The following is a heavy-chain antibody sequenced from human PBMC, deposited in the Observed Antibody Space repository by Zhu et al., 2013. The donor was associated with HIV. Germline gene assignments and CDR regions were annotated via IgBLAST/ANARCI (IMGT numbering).Heavy chain of an antibody. J-gene: IGHJ6*02. CDR1: GGTFSSYA. V-gene: IGHV1-69*01. CDR3: ARRAVAGSLYYYYGMDV. CDR2: IIPIFGTA. D-gene: IGHD6-19*01. Sequence: QVQLVQSGAEVKKPGSSVKVSCKASGGTFSSYAISWVRQAPGQGLEWMGGIIPIFGTANYAQKFQGRVTITADESTSTAYMELSSLRSEDTAVYYCARRAVAGSLYYYYGMDVWGQGTTVTVSS.